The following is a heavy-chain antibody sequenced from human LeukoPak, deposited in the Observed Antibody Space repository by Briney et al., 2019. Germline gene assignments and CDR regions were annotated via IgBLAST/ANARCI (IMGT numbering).Heavy chain of an antibody. J-gene: IGHJ4*02. CDR3: AKLVGATTDFDY. Sequence: GGSLRLSCAASGFTFSNYAMYWVRQDPGKGLEWVSTITSGDNTYYADSVKGRFTISRDNSKNTLYLQMNSLRAEDTALYYCAKLVGATTDFDYWGQGTLVAVSS. CDR1: GFTFSNYA. CDR2: ITSGDNT. D-gene: IGHD1-26*01. V-gene: IGHV3-23*01.